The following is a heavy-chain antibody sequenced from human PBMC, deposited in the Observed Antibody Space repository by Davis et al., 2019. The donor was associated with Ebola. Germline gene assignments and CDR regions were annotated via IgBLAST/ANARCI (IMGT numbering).Heavy chain of an antibody. D-gene: IGHD1-26*01. CDR2: ISAYNGNT. J-gene: IGHJ5*01. Sequence: ASVKVSCKASSYTFTSYGISWVRQAPGQGLEWMGWISAYNGNTNYAQKLQGRVTMTTDTSRSTAYMGLRSLRSDDTAVYYCAREAGGTTRIYDSWGQGTLVTVSS. V-gene: IGHV1-18*01. CDR1: SYTFTSYG. CDR3: AREAGGTTRIYDS.